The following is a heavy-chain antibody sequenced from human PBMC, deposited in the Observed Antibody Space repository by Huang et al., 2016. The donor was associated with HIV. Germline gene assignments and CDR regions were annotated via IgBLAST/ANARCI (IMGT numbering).Heavy chain of an antibody. D-gene: IGHD6-13*01. V-gene: IGHV2-5*02. Sequence: QITLKESGPTLVKPTQTLTLTCSFSGFSLTSSGVAVGWIRQPPGKALEWLSLIYWDNEERFSPSLKTRLTITKDTPKNEVVLTMTNMDPVDTATYYCVHRLRYGKWYVDYWGQGVLVTVSS. CDR3: VHRLRYGKWYVDY. CDR1: GFSLTSSGVA. CDR2: IYWDNEE. J-gene: IGHJ4*02.